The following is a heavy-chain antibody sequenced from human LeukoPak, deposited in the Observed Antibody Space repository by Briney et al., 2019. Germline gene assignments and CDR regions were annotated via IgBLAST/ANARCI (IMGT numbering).Heavy chain of an antibody. Sequence: PGGSLRLSCAASGFTFSSYAMSWVRQAPGKGLEWVSAISGSGGSTYYADSVKGRFTISRDNSKNTLYLQMNSLRPEDTAVYYCARDSGRYISGQGPYYYHGMDVWGQGTTVTVSS. CDR3: ARDSGRYISGQGPYYYHGMDV. CDR2: ISGSGGST. V-gene: IGHV3-23*01. J-gene: IGHJ6*02. CDR1: GFTFSSYA. D-gene: IGHD6-19*01.